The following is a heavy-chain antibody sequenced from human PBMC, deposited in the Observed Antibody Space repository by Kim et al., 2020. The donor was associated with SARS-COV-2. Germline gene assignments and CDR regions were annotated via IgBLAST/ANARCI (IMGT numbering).Heavy chain of an antibody. Sequence: SETLSLTCTVSGDSISSRGYLWAWIRQSPGMGLEWLASISYSGETYYNPSLKSRGTISKDTSKNQLSLKLNSVTAADTALYYCARYSNSYWSLRYWGQGT. D-gene: IGHD2-8*02. CDR2: ISYSGET. V-gene: IGHV4-39*07. CDR3: ARYSNSYWSLRY. J-gene: IGHJ4*02. CDR1: GDSISSRGYL.